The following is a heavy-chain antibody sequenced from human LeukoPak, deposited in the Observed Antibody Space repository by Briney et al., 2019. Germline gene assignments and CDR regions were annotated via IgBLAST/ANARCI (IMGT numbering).Heavy chain of an antibody. Sequence: PSETLSLTCTVSGGSISSGDYYWSWIRQPPGKGLEWIGYIYYSGSTYYNPSLKSRVTISVDTSKNQFSLKLSSVTAADTAVYYCARDCPTYYYGSGSYSTHAFDIWGQGTMVTVSS. CDR3: ARDCPTYYYGSGSYSTHAFDI. CDR2: IYYSGST. CDR1: GGSISSGDYY. D-gene: IGHD3-10*01. V-gene: IGHV4-30-4*01. J-gene: IGHJ3*02.